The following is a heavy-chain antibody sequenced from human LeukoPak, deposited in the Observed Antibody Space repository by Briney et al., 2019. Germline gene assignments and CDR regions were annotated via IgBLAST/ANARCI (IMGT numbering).Heavy chain of an antibody. CDR3: ASLGYSYGDY. CDR1: GGSISNYY. V-gene: IGHV4-59*01. J-gene: IGHJ4*02. D-gene: IGHD5-18*01. Sequence: SETLSLTCTVSGGSISNYYWSWIRQPPGKGLEWIGYISYSGSTNYNPSLKSRVTISVDTSKNQFSLKLSSVTAADTAVYYCASLGYSYGDYWGQGTLVTVSS. CDR2: ISYSGST.